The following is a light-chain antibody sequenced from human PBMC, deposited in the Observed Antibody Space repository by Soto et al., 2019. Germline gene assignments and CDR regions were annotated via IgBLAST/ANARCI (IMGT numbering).Light chain of an antibody. J-gene: IGLJ1*01. Sequence: QSALTQPPSVSGAPGQRVSISCTGSTSNIGAPYDVHWYQHLPGTAPKLLIYGDNNRPSGVPDRSSGSKSGTSASLAITRLQAEDEADYYCQSYDISLHNYVFGTGTKVTVL. CDR2: GDN. CDR1: TSNIGAPYD. CDR3: QSYDISLHNYV. V-gene: IGLV1-40*01.